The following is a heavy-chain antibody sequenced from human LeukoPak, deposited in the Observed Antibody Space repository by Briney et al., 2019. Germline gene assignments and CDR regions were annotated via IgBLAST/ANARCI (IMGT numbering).Heavy chain of an antibody. D-gene: IGHD2-2*01. J-gene: IGHJ5*02. CDR1: GGTFSSYA. CDR3: ARGGYCSSTSCPGGANWFDP. Sequence: SVKVSCKASGGTFSSYAISWVRQAPGQGLEWMGGIIPIFGTANYAQKFQGRVTITADESTSTAYMELSSLRSEDTAVYYCARGGYCSSTSCPGGANWFDPWGQGTLVTVSS. V-gene: IGHV1-69*13. CDR2: IIPIFGTA.